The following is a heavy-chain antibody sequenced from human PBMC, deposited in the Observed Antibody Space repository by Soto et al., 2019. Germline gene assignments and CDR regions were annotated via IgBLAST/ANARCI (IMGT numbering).Heavy chain of an antibody. CDR1: GYTFTSYG. D-gene: IGHD3-3*01. V-gene: IGHV1-18*01. CDR3: ARGPLRFLEWSRGYYGMDV. CDR2: ISAYNGNT. Sequence: GASVKVSCKASGYTFTSYGISWVRQAPGQGLEWMGWISAYNGNTNYAQNLQGRVTMTTDTSTSTAYMELRSLRSDDTAVYYCARGPLRFLEWSRGYYGMDVWGQGTTVTVSS. J-gene: IGHJ6*02.